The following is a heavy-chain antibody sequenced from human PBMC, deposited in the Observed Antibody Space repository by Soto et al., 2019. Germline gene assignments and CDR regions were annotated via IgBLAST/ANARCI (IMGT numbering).Heavy chain of an antibody. Sequence: EVQLVESGGGLGKPGGSLRVSCAASGFTFREAWMNWVRQAPGKGLEWVGRIKSRTDGGTIEYATPVKGRFIISRDDSKNTLYLQMDSLKTEDTAVYYCWGSAYWGQGTLVTVSS. D-gene: IGHD3-16*01. CDR1: GFTFREAW. J-gene: IGHJ4*02. CDR2: IKSRTDGGTI. V-gene: IGHV3-15*07. CDR3: WGSAY.